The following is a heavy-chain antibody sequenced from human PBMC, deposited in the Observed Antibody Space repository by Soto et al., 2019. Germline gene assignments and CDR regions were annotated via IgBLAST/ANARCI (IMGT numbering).Heavy chain of an antibody. V-gene: IGHV3-74*01. Sequence: EVQLVESGGGLVLPGGSLRLSCAASGFTFSRYWMHWVRQAPGKGLVWVSRISSYGSDTHYADSMKGRFTISRDNAKNTLYLQMNRLRADDTAVYYCASNYAYAEGYYWYGIDVWGQGTTVTVSS. D-gene: IGHD3-16*01. CDR3: ASNYAYAEGYYWYGIDV. J-gene: IGHJ6*02. CDR2: ISSYGSDT. CDR1: GFTFSRYW.